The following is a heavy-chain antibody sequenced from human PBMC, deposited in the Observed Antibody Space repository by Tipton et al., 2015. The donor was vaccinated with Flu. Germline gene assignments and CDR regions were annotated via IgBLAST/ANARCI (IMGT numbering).Heavy chain of an antibody. D-gene: IGHD3-3*01. CDR1: GFTVSSNY. CDR2: IYSGGST. CDR3: ARGFYDFWSGFPFDY. Sequence: VQLVQSGGGLVQPGGSLRLSCAASGFTVSSNYMSWVRQAPGKGLEWVSVIYSGGSTYYADSVKGRFTISRHNSKNTLYLQMNSLRAEDTAVYYCARGFYDFWSGFPFDYWGQGTLVTVSS. J-gene: IGHJ4*02. V-gene: IGHV3-53*04.